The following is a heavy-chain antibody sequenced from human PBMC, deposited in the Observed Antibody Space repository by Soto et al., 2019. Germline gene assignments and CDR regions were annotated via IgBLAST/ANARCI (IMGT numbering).Heavy chain of an antibody. CDR1: GYSFTSYW. D-gene: IGHD4-17*01. J-gene: IGHJ6*02. Sequence: HGESLKISCKGSGYSFTSYWIGWVRQMPGKGLEWMGIIYPGDSDTRYSPSFQGQVTISADKSISTAYLQWSSLKASDTAMYYCARVETVTTFYYYYGMDVWGQGTTVTVAS. CDR3: ARVETVTTFYYYYGMDV. CDR2: IYPGDSDT. V-gene: IGHV5-51*01.